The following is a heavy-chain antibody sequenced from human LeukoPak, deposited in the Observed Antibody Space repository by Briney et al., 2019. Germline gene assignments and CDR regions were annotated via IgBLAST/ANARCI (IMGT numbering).Heavy chain of an antibody. V-gene: IGHV3-23*01. CDR3: AKDDGGSYYIYYYYMDV. CDR2: ISGSGAST. D-gene: IGHD1-26*01. Sequence: GGSLRLSCAASGFTFSSYAMKWVRQAPGKGLEWVSTISGSGASTYYADSVKGRFTISRDNSQNTVYLQMNSLRAEDTAVYYCAKDDGGSYYIYYYYMDVWGKGTTVTISS. CDR1: GFTFSSYA. J-gene: IGHJ6*03.